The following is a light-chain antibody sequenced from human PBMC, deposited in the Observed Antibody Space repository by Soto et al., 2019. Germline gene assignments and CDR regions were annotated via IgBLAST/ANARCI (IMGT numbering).Light chain of an antibody. CDR2: EVS. CDR1: NSDVGAFEY. V-gene: IGLV2-14*01. CDR3: SSYTTSSTLAV. Sequence: SVLTQPASVSGSPGQSITISCTGTNSDVGAFEYVSWYQQHPGKAPKILIYEVSNRPSGVSNRFSGSKSGNTASLTISGLQAEDEADYYCSSYTTSSTLAVFGGGTKLTVL. J-gene: IGLJ3*02.